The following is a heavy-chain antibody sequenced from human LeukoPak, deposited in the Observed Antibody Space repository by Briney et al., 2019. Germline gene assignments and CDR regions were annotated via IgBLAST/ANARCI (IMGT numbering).Heavy chain of an antibody. CDR3: ARVQRGIAVALDY. D-gene: IGHD6-19*01. CDR1: GFTFSSYE. J-gene: IGHJ4*02. Sequence: GALRLSCAASGFTFSSYEMNWVRQAPGKGLEWVSYISTTGSSIYYADSVKGRFTISRDNVKNLLYPQMNSLRAEDTAVYYCARVQRGIAVALDYWGQGTLATVSS. V-gene: IGHV3-48*03. CDR2: ISTTGSSI.